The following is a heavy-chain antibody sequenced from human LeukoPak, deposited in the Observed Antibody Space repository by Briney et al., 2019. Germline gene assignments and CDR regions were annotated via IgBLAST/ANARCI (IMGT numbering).Heavy chain of an antibody. CDR1: GGSISRNY. Sequence: SETLSLTCTVSGGSISRNYWSWIRQPPGKGLEWIGYIYYSGSTNYNPSLKSRVTISVDTSKNQFSLKPSSVTAADTAVYYCARVYSSGWYVDYWGQGTLVTVSS. CDR2: IYYSGST. J-gene: IGHJ4*02. V-gene: IGHV4-59*08. CDR3: ARVYSSGWYVDY. D-gene: IGHD6-19*01.